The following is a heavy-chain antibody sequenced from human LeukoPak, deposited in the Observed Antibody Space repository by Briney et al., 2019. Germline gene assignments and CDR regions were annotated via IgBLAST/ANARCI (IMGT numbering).Heavy chain of an antibody. Sequence: SETLSLTCTVSGGSISSSSYYWGWIRQPPGKGLEWIGSIYYSGSTYYNPSLKSRVTISVDTSKNQFSLKLSSVPAADTAVYYCARVWGTDFDYWGQGTLVTVSS. CDR3: ARVWGTDFDY. J-gene: IGHJ4*02. V-gene: IGHV4-39*07. CDR1: GGSISSSSYY. D-gene: IGHD1-1*01. CDR2: IYYSGST.